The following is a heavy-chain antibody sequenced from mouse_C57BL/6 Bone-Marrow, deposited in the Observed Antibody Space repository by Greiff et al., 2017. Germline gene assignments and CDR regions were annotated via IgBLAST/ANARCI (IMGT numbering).Heavy chain of an antibody. CDR2: ISDGGSYT. CDR1: GFTFSSYA. Sequence: EVHLVESGGGLVKPGGSLKLSCAASGFTFSSYAMPWVRQTPEKRLEWVATISDGGSYTYYPDNVKGRFTISRDNAKNNLYLQMSHLKSEDTAMYYCAREGYYGSSYVDDFDYWGQGTTLTVSS. J-gene: IGHJ2*01. CDR3: AREGYYGSSYVDDFDY. V-gene: IGHV5-4*01. D-gene: IGHD1-1*01.